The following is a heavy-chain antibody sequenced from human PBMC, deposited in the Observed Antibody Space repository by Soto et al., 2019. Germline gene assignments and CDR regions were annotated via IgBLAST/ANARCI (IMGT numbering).Heavy chain of an antibody. Sequence: SETLSLTCTVSGGSISSSSYYWGWIRQPPGKGLEWIGSIYYSGSTYYNPSLKSRVTISVDTSKNQFSLKLSSVTAADTAVYYCARLNIVATALIDYWGQGTLVTVSS. V-gene: IGHV4-39*01. CDR2: IYYSGST. CDR1: GGSISSSSYY. CDR3: ARLNIVATALIDY. D-gene: IGHD5-12*01. J-gene: IGHJ4*02.